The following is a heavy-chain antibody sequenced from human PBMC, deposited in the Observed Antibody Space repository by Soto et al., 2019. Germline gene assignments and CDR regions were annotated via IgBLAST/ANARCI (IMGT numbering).Heavy chain of an antibody. Sequence: QVQLQESGPRLVKPSETLSLTCTVSGASTSAYYWNWIRQAPGKGPEWIGYTYYTGKTNYSPSLKGRVTISADRSKNQFSLQLTSVTAADTAMYYCAARSGRNYVGMDIW. J-gene: IGHJ6*01. CDR3: AARSGRNYVGMDI. CDR1: GASTSAYY. V-gene: IGHV4-59*12. CDR2: TYYTGKT. D-gene: IGHD1-7*01.